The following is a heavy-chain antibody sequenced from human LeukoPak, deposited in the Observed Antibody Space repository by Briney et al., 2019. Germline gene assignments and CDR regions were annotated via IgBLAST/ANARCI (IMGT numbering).Heavy chain of an antibody. CDR1: GYTLTELS. V-gene: IGHV1-24*01. CDR2: FDPEDGET. D-gene: IGHD2-2*03. Sequence: ASVKVSCKVSGYTLTELSMHWVRQAPGKGLEWMGGFDPEDGETIYAQKFQGRVTMTEDTSTDTAYMELSSLGSEDTAVYYCATVGGYCSSTSCYGSYYYGMDVWGQGTTVTVSS. CDR3: ATVGGYCSSTSCYGSYYYGMDV. J-gene: IGHJ6*02.